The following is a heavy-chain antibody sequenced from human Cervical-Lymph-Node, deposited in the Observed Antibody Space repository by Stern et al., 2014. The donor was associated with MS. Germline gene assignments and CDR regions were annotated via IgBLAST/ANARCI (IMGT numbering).Heavy chain of an antibody. CDR2: INPRSGST. D-gene: IGHD7-27*01. V-gene: IGHV1-46*03. CDR1: GYTFTSHY. CDR3: ARGTGAHAFDY. J-gene: IGHJ4*02. Sequence: AQLEESGAEVKKPAASVKVSCKASGYTFTSHYMHWVRQHPGQGLEWMVIINPRSGSTSYAQKFQGRVPMTRDTSTSTVYMELSSLRSEDTAVYYCARGTGAHAFDYWGQGTLVTVSS.